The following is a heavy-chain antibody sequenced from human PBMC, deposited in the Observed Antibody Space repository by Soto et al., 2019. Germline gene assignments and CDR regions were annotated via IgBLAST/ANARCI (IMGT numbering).Heavy chain of an antibody. Sequence: SQTLSLTCAISGDSVSSTSATWNWIRQSPSRGLEWLGRTYYRSRWFNDYAVSVKSRITINPDTSKNQFSLQLSSVTHEDTAVYYCARVRGTYSRSYCFDSWGQGTLVIVSS. V-gene: IGHV6-1*01. CDR3: ARVRGTYSRSYCFDS. D-gene: IGHD1-26*01. CDR2: TYYRSRWFN. CDR1: GDSVSSTSAT. J-gene: IGHJ4*02.